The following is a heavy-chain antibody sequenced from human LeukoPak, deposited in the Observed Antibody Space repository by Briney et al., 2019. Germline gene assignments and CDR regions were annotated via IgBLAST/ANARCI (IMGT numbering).Heavy chain of an antibody. CDR1: GYSISSGYY. Sequence: PSETLSLTCTVSGYSISSGYYWGWIRQPPGKGVEWIGSLYHSGSTYYNPSLKSRVTISVDTSKNQFSLKLSSVTAADTAVYYCAREEAFGPDIVATVYYFDYWGQGTLVTVSS. CDR3: AREEAFGPDIVATVYYFDY. J-gene: IGHJ4*02. D-gene: IGHD5-12*01. V-gene: IGHV4-38-2*02. CDR2: LYHSGST.